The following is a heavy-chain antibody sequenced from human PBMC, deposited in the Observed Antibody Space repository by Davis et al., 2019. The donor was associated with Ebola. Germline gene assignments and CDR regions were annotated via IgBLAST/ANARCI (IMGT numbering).Heavy chain of an antibody. Sequence: SVKVSCKGSGGTFNSYAISWVRQAPGQGLEWMGGIIPMFGTANYAQKFQGRVTVTADKSTSTAYMELRSLRSEDTAVYYCARGDRSSRRWFDPWGQGTLVTVSS. V-gene: IGHV1-69*06. J-gene: IGHJ5*02. D-gene: IGHD6-6*01. CDR1: GGTFNSYA. CDR3: ARGDRSSRRWFDP. CDR2: IIPMFGTA.